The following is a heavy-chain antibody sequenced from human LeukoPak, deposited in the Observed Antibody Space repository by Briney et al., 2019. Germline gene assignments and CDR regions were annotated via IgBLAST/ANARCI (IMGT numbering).Heavy chain of an antibody. CDR3: ARHWGNGDYTAFDY. J-gene: IGHJ4*02. D-gene: IGHD4-17*01. Sequence: PSETLSLTCTVSGGSISNYVWSWIRQPPGKGLEWIAYIYYTGSTNYNPPLQSRVTISVDTSKNQFSLKVSSVTAADTAVYYCARHWGNGDYTAFDYWGQGTLVTVSS. CDR1: GGSISNYV. CDR2: IYYTGST. V-gene: IGHV4-59*08.